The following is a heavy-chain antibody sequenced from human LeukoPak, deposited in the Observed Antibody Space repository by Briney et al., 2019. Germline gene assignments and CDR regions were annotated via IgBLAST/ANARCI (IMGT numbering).Heavy chain of an antibody. CDR2: IYTSGST. CDR3: ARDCSGGSCYSGGIDY. D-gene: IGHD2-15*01. CDR1: GGSISSYY. J-gene: IGHJ4*02. V-gene: IGHV4-4*07. Sequence: SETLSPTCAVSGGSISSYYWSWIRQPAGKGLEWIGRIYTSGSTNYNPSLKSRVTMSVDTSKNQFSLKLSSVTAADTAVYYCARDCSGGSCYSGGIDYWGQGTLVTVSS.